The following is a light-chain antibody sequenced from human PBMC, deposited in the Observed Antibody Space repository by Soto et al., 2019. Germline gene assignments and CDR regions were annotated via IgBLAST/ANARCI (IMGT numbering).Light chain of an antibody. CDR2: DVS. CDR1: QSISSW. Sequence: GDRVTITCRASQSISSWLAWYQQKPGKAPKLLIYDVSSLESGVPSRFSGSGSGTEFTLTISSLQPDDFATYYCQQYNSYPWTVGQGSKV. J-gene: IGKJ1*01. V-gene: IGKV1-5*01. CDR3: QQYNSYPWT.